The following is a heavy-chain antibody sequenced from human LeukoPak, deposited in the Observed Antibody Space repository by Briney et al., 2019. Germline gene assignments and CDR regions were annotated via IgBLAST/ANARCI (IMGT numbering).Heavy chain of an antibody. CDR3: AKAEGYDILTGLDY. CDR1: GFTFSTYA. J-gene: IGHJ4*02. V-gene: IGHV3-23*01. D-gene: IGHD3-9*01. CDR2: ISGSGGTT. Sequence: GGSLRLSCAASGFTFSTYAMSWVRQAPGKGLEWVSTISGSGGTTYYADSVKGRSTISRDNSKNTLYLQMNSLRTEDTAVYYCAKAEGYDILTGLDYWGQGTLVTVSS.